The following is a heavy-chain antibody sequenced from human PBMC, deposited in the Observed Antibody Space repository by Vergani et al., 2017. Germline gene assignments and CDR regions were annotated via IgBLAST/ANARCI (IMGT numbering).Heavy chain of an antibody. CDR1: GGSISSGDYY. D-gene: IGHD2-21*02. CDR2: IYYSGST. CDR3: ARSSTRIFDSIVVVTAPYYFDY. J-gene: IGHJ4*02. V-gene: IGHV4-30-4*08. Sequence: QVQLQESGPGLVKPSQTLSLTCTVSGGSISSGDYYWSWIRQPPGKGLEWIGYIYYSGSTYYNPSLESRVTISVDTSKNQFSLKLSSVTAADTAVYYCARSSTRIFDSIVVVTAPYYFDYWGQGTLVTVSS.